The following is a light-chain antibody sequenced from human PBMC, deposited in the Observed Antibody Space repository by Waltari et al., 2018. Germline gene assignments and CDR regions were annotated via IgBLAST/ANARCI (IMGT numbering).Light chain of an antibody. CDR3: QQRSSWPLT. V-gene: IGKV3-11*01. CDR1: HSVREY. J-gene: IGKJ4*01. CDR2: DAS. Sequence: EIVLTQSPATLSLSPGERATLSCRASHSVREYLAWYQKRPGQAPRLLIYDASNRATGVPARFSGTGYETDFTLTINNLEPEDFAVYYCQQRSSWPLTFGGGSKVEIK.